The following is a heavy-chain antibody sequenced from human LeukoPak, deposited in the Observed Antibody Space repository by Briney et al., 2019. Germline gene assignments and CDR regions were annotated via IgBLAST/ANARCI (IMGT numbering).Heavy chain of an antibody. V-gene: IGHV1-69*10. CDR1: GGTFSSYD. D-gene: IGHD2-2*01. CDR3: ASGRTDIVVVPATLRNYFFDF. CDR2: IIPILGTA. J-gene: IGHJ4*02. Sequence: SVKVSCKASGGTFSSYDISWVRQAPGQGLEWMGGIIPILGTANYAQKFQGRVTITADKSTSTAYVELSSLRSEDTAVYFCASGRTDIVVVPATLRNYFFDFWGQGTLVTVSS.